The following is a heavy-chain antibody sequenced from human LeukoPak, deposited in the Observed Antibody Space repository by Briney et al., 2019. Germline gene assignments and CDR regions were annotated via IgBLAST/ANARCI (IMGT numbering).Heavy chain of an antibody. J-gene: IGHJ4*02. D-gene: IGHD2-2*01. CDR1: GFTFSSYD. CDR2: ISGSGGST. Sequence: GGSLRLSCAASGFTFSSYDMSWVRQAPGKGLEWVSGISGSGGSTYYADSVKGRFTISRDNSKNTLYLQMNSLRAEDTAVYYCAKSAETLGYCSSTSCYGLDYWGQGTLVTVSS. V-gene: IGHV3-23*01. CDR3: AKSAETLGYCSSTSCYGLDY.